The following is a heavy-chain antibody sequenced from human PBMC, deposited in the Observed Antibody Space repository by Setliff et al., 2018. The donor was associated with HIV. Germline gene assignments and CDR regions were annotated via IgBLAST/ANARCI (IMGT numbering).Heavy chain of an antibody. Sequence: GESLKLSCKGSGYSFPNHWIGWVRQMPGKGLEWMGVIYPGDSDTRYSPSFQGQVTISADKSISTADLQWSSLQASDTAMYYCARRDDTGSYSADYWGQGTLVTVSS. CDR3: ARRDDTGSYSADY. J-gene: IGHJ4*02. V-gene: IGHV5-51*01. CDR1: GYSFPNHW. D-gene: IGHD6-19*01. CDR2: IYPGDSDT.